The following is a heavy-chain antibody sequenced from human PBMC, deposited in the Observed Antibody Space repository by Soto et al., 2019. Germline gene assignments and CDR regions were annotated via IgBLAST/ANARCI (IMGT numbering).Heavy chain of an antibody. V-gene: IGHV3-23*01. CDR2: ITGYGATT. CDR1: GFIFNNYA. J-gene: IGHJ4*02. D-gene: IGHD5-18*01. Sequence: GGSLRLSCSASGFIFNNYAMSWVRQAPGKGLEWVSGITGYGATTYYAESVKGRFTISRDNSKNTLYLQMNSLRAEDTAVYYCARGSGYSFGVLDYWGQGTLVTVSS. CDR3: ARGSGYSFGVLDY.